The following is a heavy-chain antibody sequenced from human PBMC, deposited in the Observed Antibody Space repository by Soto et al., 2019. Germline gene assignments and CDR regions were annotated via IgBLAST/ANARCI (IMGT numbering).Heavy chain of an antibody. J-gene: IGHJ4*02. CDR3: ARGSGWQYYLDY. CDR2: IYPGDSDT. Sequence: GESLKISCKGSGYSFTSYWIGWVRQMPGKGLEWMGLIYPGDSDTTYSPSFQGQVTFSADKSVNTVYLQWSSLKASDTATYYCARGSGWQYYLDYWGQGTLVTVSS. D-gene: IGHD6-19*01. CDR1: GYSFTSYW. V-gene: IGHV5-51*01.